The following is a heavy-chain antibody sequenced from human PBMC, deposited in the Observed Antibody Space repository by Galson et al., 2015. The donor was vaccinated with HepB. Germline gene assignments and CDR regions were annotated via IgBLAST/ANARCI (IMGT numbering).Heavy chain of an antibody. D-gene: IGHD4-11*01. J-gene: IGHJ4*02. CDR2: ITSRSGYR. CDR1: GFIFITYN. Sequence: SLRLSCAASGFIFITYNMNWVRQAPGKGLEWVSSITSRSGYRYYADSVKGRFTSSRDNAKNSLYLQMNALRAEDTAVYYCARDRVPNDYSFKVWGQGTLVTVSS. V-gene: IGHV3-21*01. CDR3: ARDRVPNDYSFKV.